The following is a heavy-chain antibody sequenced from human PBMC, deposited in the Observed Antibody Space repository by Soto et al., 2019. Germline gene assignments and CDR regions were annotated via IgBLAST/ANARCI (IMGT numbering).Heavy chain of an antibody. D-gene: IGHD6-6*01. V-gene: IGHV4-4*02. CDR2: IYHSGST. J-gene: IGHJ5*02. Sequence: PSETLSLTCAVSGGSISSSNWWSWVRQPPGKGLEWIGEIYHSGSTNYNPSLKSRVTISVDKSKNQFSLKLSSVTAADTAVYYCARQGIAARRSRLNWFDPWGQGTLVTVSS. CDR3: ARQGIAARRSRLNWFDP. CDR1: GGSISSSNW.